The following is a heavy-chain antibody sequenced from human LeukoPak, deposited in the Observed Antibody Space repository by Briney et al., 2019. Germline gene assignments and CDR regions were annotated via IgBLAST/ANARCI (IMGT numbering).Heavy chain of an antibody. CDR1: GYTFTSYY. D-gene: IGHD3-22*01. CDR3: ARDTYYYDSSGYY. J-gene: IGHJ4*02. CDR2: INPSGGST. Sequence: ASVKVSCKASGYTFTSYYMHWVRQAPGQGLEWMGIINPSGGSTSYAQKFQGRVTMTRDMSTSTVYMELSRLRSDDTAVYYCARDTYYYDSSGYYRGQGTLVTVSS. V-gene: IGHV1-46*01.